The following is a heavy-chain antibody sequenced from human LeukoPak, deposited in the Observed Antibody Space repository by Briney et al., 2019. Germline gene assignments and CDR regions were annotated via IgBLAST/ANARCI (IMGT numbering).Heavy chain of an antibody. V-gene: IGHV3-30*02. J-gene: IGHJ5*01. CDR2: IPFDGRNA. D-gene: IGHD3-10*01. CDR1: GFTFSNYG. Sequence: GGSLRLSCAASGFTFSNYGMHWVRQAPGKGLEWVAVIPFDGRNAYYADSVRGRFTISRDNSMNTLFLHVNDLRAEDTAVYYCAKDLTTYGSGSYYDSWGQGSLVSVSS. CDR3: AKDLTTYGSGSYYDS.